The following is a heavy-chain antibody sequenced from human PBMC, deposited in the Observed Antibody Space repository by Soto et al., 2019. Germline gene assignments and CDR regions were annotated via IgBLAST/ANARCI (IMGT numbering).Heavy chain of an antibody. CDR3: ARQVVDGTVAGTGSFDY. D-gene: IGHD6-19*01. CDR2: IYYSRST. CDR1: CGSITIQD. J-gene: IGHJ4*02. Sequence: PSETLSVPGTVFCGSITIQDWSVSLQPPGKGLELIGYIYYSRSTYYNPSLQSRATISVDTSEKQLSLKLSSVTAAETAVSYCARQVVDGTVAGTGSFDYWGQGTLVTVSS. V-gene: IGHV4-59*04.